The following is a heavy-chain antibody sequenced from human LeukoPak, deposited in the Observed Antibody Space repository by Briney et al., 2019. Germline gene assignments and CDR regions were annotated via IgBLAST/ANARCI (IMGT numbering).Heavy chain of an antibody. CDR1: GGSISSYY. Sequence: SETLSLTCTVSGGSISSYYWSWIRQPPGKGLEWIGYIYYSGSTNYNPSLKSRVTISVDTSKNQFSLKLSSVTAADTAVYYCARFGGCGRFLEWLLPKSYYYYYGMDVWGQGTTVTVSS. D-gene: IGHD3-3*01. CDR2: IYYSGST. CDR3: ARFGGCGRFLEWLLPKSYYYYYGMDV. V-gene: IGHV4-59*01. J-gene: IGHJ6*02.